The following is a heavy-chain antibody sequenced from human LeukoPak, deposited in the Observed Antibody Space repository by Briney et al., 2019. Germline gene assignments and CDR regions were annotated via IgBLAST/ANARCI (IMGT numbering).Heavy chain of an antibody. Sequence: GASVKVSCKASGYTFTSYAMHWVRQAPGQRLEWMGWISAYTGNTNYAQKLQDRVTMTTDTSTTTAYMELRSLRSDDTAVYYCARFSGYGDYGFDYWGQGTLVTVSS. CDR1: GYTFTSYA. J-gene: IGHJ4*02. D-gene: IGHD4-17*01. V-gene: IGHV1-18*01. CDR3: ARFSGYGDYGFDY. CDR2: ISAYTGNT.